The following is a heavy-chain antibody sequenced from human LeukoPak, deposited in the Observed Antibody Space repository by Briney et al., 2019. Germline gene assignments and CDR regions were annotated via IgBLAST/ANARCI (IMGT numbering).Heavy chain of an antibody. Sequence: PGGALRLSCAVSVFTFSSYWMHWVRQAPGKGLVWVSRINGDGSSTNYADSVKGRFTISRDNAKNTLHLQMDSLRAEDTAVYYCGSDVTLGYWGQGTLVTVSS. CDR2: INGDGSST. V-gene: IGHV3-74*01. D-gene: IGHD1-14*01. J-gene: IGHJ4*02. CDR3: GSDVTLGY. CDR1: VFTFSSYW.